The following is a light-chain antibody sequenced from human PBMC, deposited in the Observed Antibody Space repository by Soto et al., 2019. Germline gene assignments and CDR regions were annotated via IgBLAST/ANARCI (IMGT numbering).Light chain of an antibody. Sequence: QSVLTQPPSASGTPGQRVTISCSGSSSNIGSNYVYWYQQLPGTAPKLLIYRNNQRPSGVPDRFSGAKSGTSASLAISGRRSEDEAEYYCAAWDDSLSAVVFGGGTQLTVL. CDR1: SSNIGSNY. V-gene: IGLV1-47*01. CDR2: RNN. CDR3: AAWDDSLSAVV. J-gene: IGLJ2*01.